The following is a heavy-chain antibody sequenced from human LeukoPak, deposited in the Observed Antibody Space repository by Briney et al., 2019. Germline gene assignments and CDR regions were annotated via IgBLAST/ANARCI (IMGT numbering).Heavy chain of an antibody. D-gene: IGHD5-24*01. Sequence: PGGSLRLSCATSGFTVSSNYMTWVRQAPGKGLEWVSVIYSGGGTRYADSVKGRFTISRDNSKNTLYLQMNSLRAEDTAVYYCAKDSGYNYIGYFDYWGQGTLVTVSS. CDR2: IYSGGGT. V-gene: IGHV3-66*01. CDR1: GFTVSSNY. CDR3: AKDSGYNYIGYFDY. J-gene: IGHJ4*02.